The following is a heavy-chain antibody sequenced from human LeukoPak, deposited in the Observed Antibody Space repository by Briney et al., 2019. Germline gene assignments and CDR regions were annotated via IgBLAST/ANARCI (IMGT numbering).Heavy chain of an antibody. CDR2: IYYSGST. CDR1: GGSISSSSYY. Sequence: SETLSLTCTVSGGSISSSSYYWGWIRQPPGKGLEWIGSIYYSGSTYYNPSLKSRVAISVDTSKNQFSLKLSSVTAADTAVYYCARQDEVLPRGWGQGTLVTVSS. CDR3: ARQDEVLPRG. D-gene: IGHD2-15*01. V-gene: IGHV4-39*01. J-gene: IGHJ4*02.